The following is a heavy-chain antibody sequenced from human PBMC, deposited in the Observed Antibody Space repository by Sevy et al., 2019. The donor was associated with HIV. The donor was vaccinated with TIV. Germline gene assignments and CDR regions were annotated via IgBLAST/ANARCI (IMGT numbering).Heavy chain of an antibody. J-gene: IGHJ4*02. CDR2: VRGSSNYI. CDR3: ARGPPDGSYDYFDY. Sequence: GGSLRLSCAASGFTFINYNMNWVRQAPGKGLEWVASVRGSSNYIYYAESLKGRFIISRDNAKATLYLQMNSLRADDSAVYYCARGPPDGSYDYFDYWGQGTLVTVSS. CDR1: GFTFINYN. V-gene: IGHV3-21*06. D-gene: IGHD1-26*01.